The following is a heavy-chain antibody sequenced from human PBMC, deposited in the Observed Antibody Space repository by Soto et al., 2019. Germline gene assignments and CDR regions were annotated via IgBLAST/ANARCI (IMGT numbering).Heavy chain of an antibody. CDR2: VIPLFDTA. CDR3: ATGGHNDGYNFYHGMDV. V-gene: IGHV1-69*01. D-gene: IGHD5-18*01. J-gene: IGHJ6*02. CDR1: GGIFTNNA. Sequence: QVQVVQSGAEVKKPGSSVKVSCKVSGGIFTNNAISWVRQAPGQGLERLGGVIPLFDTAYYAQRFRGRRRISADGATTTAYMELSGLTSADTAVYFCATGGHNDGYNFYHGMDVWGQGTTVTVS.